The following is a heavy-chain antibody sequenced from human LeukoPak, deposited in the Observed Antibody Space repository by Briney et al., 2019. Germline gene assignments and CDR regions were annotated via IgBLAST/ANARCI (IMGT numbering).Heavy chain of an antibody. V-gene: IGHV3-48*01. D-gene: IGHD6-13*01. CDR1: GFSFSSYS. Sequence: GGSLRLSCVASGFSFSSYSMNWVRQAPGKGLEWVSYISSGSNTIDYADSVKGRFTISRDNAKSSLDLQMNSLRAEDTAVYYCARDLSAPPHLVTYYYYMDVWGKGATVTVSS. J-gene: IGHJ6*03. CDR2: ISSGSNTI. CDR3: ARDLSAPPHLVTYYYYMDV.